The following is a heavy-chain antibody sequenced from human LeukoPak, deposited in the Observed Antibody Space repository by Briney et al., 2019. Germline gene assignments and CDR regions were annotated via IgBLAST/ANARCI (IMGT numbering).Heavy chain of an antibody. D-gene: IGHD3-3*01. J-gene: IGHJ4*02. Sequence: GGSLRLSCAASGFTFEDYGMHWVRQVPGQGLEWVCLINGAGDSEYYRDSVKGRFTISRDNNKSSLCLQMNSLTTEDTAFYYCARDFDFYSGFSFFDYWGQGTLVTVSS. CDR3: ARDFDFYSGFSFFDY. CDR2: INGAGDSE. CDR1: GFTFEDYG. V-gene: IGHV3-43*02.